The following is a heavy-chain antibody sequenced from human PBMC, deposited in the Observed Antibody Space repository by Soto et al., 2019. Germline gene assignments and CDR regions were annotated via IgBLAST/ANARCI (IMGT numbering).Heavy chain of an antibody. CDR2: ISYDGSIK. Sequence: QVQLVESGGGVVQPGMSLSLSCAASGFTFSSHSIQWVRQAPGKGLEWVAVISYDGSIKYYADSVKGRFTISRDNSKNTAYLQMNSLRAEDTAVFYCAREWSTSGDLDYWGQGTLVIVSS. J-gene: IGHJ4*02. D-gene: IGHD3-10*01. CDR1: GFTFSSHS. CDR3: AREWSTSGDLDY. V-gene: IGHV3-30-3*01.